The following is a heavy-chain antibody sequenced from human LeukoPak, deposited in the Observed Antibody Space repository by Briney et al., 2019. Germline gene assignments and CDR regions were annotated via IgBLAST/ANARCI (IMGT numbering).Heavy chain of an antibody. V-gene: IGHV4-34*01. CDR2: INHSGST. CDR3: ARGTSEGYSYGQKEFDY. CDR1: GGSSSGYY. D-gene: IGHD5-18*01. J-gene: IGHJ4*02. Sequence: SETLSLTCAVYGGSSSGYYWGWIRQPPGKGLEWTGEINHSGSTNYNPSLKSRVTISVDTSKNQFSLKLRSVTAADTAVYYCARGTSEGYSYGQKEFDYWGQGTLVTVSS.